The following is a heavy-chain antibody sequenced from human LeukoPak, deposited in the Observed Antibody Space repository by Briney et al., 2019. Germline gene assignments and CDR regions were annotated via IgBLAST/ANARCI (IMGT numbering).Heavy chain of an antibody. CDR3: ARDRTWFGLDY. CDR1: GFTFSSYS. CDR2: ISSSSSYI. V-gene: IGHV3-21*01. D-gene: IGHD3-10*01. J-gene: IGHJ4*02. Sequence: GGSLRLSFAASGFTFSSYSMNWVRQAPGKGLEWVSSISSSSSYIYYADSVKGRFTISRDNAKNSLYLQMNSLRAEDTAVYYCARDRTWFGLDYWGQGTLVTVSS.